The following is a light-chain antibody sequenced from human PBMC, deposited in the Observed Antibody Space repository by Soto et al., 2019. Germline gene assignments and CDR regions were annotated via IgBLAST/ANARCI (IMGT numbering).Light chain of an antibody. CDR3: QQSGDTPPWT. J-gene: IGKJ1*01. V-gene: IGKV1-39*01. CDR1: QNISNY. CDR2: AAS. Sequence: DIQMTQSPSSLSASVGDRVTITCRATQNISNYLNWYQQKPGKAPQVLIYAASSLQSGVPSRFSGSGSGTDFTLTISSLQPEDFATYYCQQSGDTPPWTFGQGTKVDIK.